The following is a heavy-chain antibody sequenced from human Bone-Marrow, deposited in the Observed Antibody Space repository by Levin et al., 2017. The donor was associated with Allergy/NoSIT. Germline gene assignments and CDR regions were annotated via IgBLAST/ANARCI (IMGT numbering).Heavy chain of an antibody. D-gene: IGHD2-15*01. CDR1: GASVSSNA. Sequence: SETLSLTCAISGASVSSNAWNWIRQSPSRGLEWLGRTYYRSKWSNDYAISVKSRITINPDTSKNQFSLQLNSVTPEDTAVYYCARSPCSGGSCYSPDYWGQGILVTVSS. CDR2: TYYRSKWSN. J-gene: IGHJ4*02. CDR3: ARSPCSGGSCYSPDY. V-gene: IGHV6-1*01.